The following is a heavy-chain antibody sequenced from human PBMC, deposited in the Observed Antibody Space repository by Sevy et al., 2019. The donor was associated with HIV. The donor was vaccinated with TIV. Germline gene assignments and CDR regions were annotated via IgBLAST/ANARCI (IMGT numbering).Heavy chain of an antibody. Sequence: GGSLRLSCAASGFTFNIFAMQWVRQAPGKGLEWVSVISFDESNKQYADSVKGRFTVSRDNSKNMLFLEMNSLTSEDTAVYYCARDHNIVGSLDGRGYCDHWGQGTLVTVSS. V-gene: IGHV3-30*17. CDR3: ARDHNIVGSLDGRGYCDH. D-gene: IGHD1-26*01. CDR2: ISFDESNK. J-gene: IGHJ4*02. CDR1: GFTFNIFA.